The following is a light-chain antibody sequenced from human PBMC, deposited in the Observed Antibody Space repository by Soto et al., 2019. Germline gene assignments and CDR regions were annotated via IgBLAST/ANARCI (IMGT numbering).Light chain of an antibody. CDR1: QGIRDA. CDR3: LQYNSYPQT. Sequence: DIQMTQSPSSLSASVGDRVTITCRASQGIRDALGWYQQKPGKAPKRLIYPASSLQSGVPSRFSGSGSGTEFTLTISSLQPEDFATYYCLQYNSYPQTFGQGTKVEIK. CDR2: PAS. J-gene: IGKJ1*01. V-gene: IGKV1-17*01.